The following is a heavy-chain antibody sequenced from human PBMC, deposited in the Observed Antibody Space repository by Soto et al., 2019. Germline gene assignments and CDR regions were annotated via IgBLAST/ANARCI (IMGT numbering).Heavy chain of an antibody. V-gene: IGHV3-30*10. CDR3: ASESEASDV. J-gene: IGHJ3*01. Sequence: QVQVVESGGGVLQPGRSLRLTGAASGFSFSRYAMHWLRQAPGKGLEWAAGISNDGRDKYYTDSVKGRCTISRANSKNRLNLHMTGLRAEDRVVYHCASESEASDVWGQGTMVTVSS. CDR1: GFSFSRYA. CDR2: ISNDGRDK.